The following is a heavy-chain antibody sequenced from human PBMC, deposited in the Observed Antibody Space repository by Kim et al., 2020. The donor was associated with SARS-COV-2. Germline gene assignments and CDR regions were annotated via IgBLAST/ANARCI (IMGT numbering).Heavy chain of an antibody. CDR2: SYI. CDR3: ARELRPPDY. Sequence: SYIYYAYSVKGRFTISRDNAKNSLYLQMNSLRAEDTAVYYCARELRPPDYWGQGTLVTVSS. J-gene: IGHJ4*02. D-gene: IGHD3-16*01. V-gene: IGHV3-21*01.